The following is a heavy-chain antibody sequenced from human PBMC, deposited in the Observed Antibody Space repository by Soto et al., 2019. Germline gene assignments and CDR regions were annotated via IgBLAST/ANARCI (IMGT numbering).Heavy chain of an antibody. CDR3: ARVYCSSTSCYLSAFDI. V-gene: IGHV3-33*01. D-gene: IGHD2-2*01. Sequence: QVQLVESGGGVVQPGRSLRLSCAASGFTFSSYGMHWVRQAPGKGLEGVAGIWYDGSNKYYADSVKGRFTISRDNSKNTLYLQMNSLRAEDTAVYYCARVYCSSTSCYLSAFDIWGQGTMVTVSS. J-gene: IGHJ3*02. CDR2: IWYDGSNK. CDR1: GFTFSSYG.